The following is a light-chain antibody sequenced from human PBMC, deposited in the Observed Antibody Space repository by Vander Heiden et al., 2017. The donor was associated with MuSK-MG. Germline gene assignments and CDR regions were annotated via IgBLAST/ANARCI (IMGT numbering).Light chain of an antibody. CDR2: LGF. V-gene: IGKV2-28*01. Sequence: DIVMTQSPLSLSVTPGEPASISCRSSQSLLNSNGYTHLDWYLQKPGQSPQLLIYLGFNRASGVPDRFSGSGSGTDFTLRISRVDAEDVGVYYCRGADQIPSTFGHGTKVEIK. CDR3: RGADQIPST. J-gene: IGKJ1*01. CDR1: QSLLNSNGYTH.